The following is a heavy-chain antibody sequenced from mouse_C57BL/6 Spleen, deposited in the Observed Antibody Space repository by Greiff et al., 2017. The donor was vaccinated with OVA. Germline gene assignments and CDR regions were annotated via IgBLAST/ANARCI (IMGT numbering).Heavy chain of an antibody. Sequence: EVMLVESGGDLVKPGGSLKLSCAASGFTFSSYGMSWVRQTPDKRLEWVATISSGGSYTYYPDSVKGRFTISRDNAKNTLYLQMSSLKSEDTAMYYCARGRGSDYDFDYWGQGTTLTVSS. CDR1: GFTFSSYG. V-gene: IGHV5-6*01. J-gene: IGHJ2*01. D-gene: IGHD2-4*01. CDR3: ARGRGSDYDFDY. CDR2: ISSGGSYT.